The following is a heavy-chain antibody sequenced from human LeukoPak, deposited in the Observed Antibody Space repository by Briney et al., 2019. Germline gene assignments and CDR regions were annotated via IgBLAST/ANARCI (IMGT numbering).Heavy chain of an antibody. V-gene: IGHV3-33*01. Sequence: AGRSLRLSCVASGFTFSNYGMHWVRQAPGKGLEWVAIIWYDGSNKYYADSVKGRFTISRDNSKNTLYLQMNSLRAEDTAVYYCARSEPQWLVRGDYYFDYWGQGTLVTVSS. J-gene: IGHJ4*02. D-gene: IGHD6-19*01. CDR3: ARSEPQWLVRGDYYFDY. CDR1: GFTFSNYG. CDR2: IWYDGSNK.